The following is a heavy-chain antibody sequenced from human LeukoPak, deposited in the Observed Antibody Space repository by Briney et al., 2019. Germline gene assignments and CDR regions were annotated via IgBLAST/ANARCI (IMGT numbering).Heavy chain of an antibody. CDR3: ASSTIAAAGRPVYYYGMDV. Sequence: SKTLSLTCTVSGGSISSYYWSWIRQPPGKGLEWIGYIYYSGSTNYNPSLKSRVTISVDTSKNQFSLKLSSVTAADTAVYYCASSTIAAAGRPVYYYGMDVWGQGTTVTVSS. CDR2: IYYSGST. V-gene: IGHV4-59*01. J-gene: IGHJ6*02. CDR1: GGSISSYY. D-gene: IGHD6-13*01.